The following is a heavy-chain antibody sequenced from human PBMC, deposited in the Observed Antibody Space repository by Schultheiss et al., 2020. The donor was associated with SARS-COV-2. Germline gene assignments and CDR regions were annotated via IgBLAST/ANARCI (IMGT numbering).Heavy chain of an antibody. CDR1: GFTFSDYY. Sequence: GGSLRLSCAASGFTFSDYYMSWIRQAPGKGLEWVSYISSSGSTIYYADSVKGRFTISRDNSKNTLYLQMNSLRAEDTAVYYCARDHDYVWGSYRYGYFDYWGQGTLVTVSS. V-gene: IGHV3-11*04. J-gene: IGHJ4*02. CDR3: ARDHDYVWGSYRYGYFDY. CDR2: ISSSGSTI. D-gene: IGHD3-16*02.